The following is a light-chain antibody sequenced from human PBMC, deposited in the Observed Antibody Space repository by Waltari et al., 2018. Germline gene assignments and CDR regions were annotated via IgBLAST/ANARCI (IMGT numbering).Light chain of an antibody. V-gene: IGLV2-11*01. CDR3: CSYAGTWV. J-gene: IGLJ3*02. CDR1: GSDVGDYNY. Sequence: QSALTQPRSVSGSSGQSVTISCTGSGSDVGDYNYVSWYQQYPGKAPKLVIYDVSKRPSGVPDRFYGSRSGNSASLTISGLQAEDEADYYCCSYAGTWVFGGGTKLTVL. CDR2: DVS.